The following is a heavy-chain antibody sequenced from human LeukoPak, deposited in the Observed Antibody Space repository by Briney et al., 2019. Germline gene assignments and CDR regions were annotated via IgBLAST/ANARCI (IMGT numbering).Heavy chain of an antibody. Sequence: ASVKVSCKASGYTFTSYGISWVRQAPGQGLEWMGWISAYNGNTNYAQKLQGRVTMTTDTSTSTAYMELRSLRSDDAAVYYCARTYYDFWSGYFSYYYYYMDVWGKGTTVTVSS. CDR1: GYTFTSYG. D-gene: IGHD3-3*01. V-gene: IGHV1-18*01. CDR2: ISAYNGNT. CDR3: ARTYYDFWSGYFSYYYYYMDV. J-gene: IGHJ6*03.